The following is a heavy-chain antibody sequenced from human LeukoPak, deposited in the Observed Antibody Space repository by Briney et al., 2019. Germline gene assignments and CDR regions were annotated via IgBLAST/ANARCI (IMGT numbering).Heavy chain of an antibody. CDR3: ARTVGYSSSWYWPFDY. D-gene: IGHD6-13*01. Sequence: ASVKVSCKASGYTFTSYDINWVRQATGQGLEWMGWMNPNSGNTGYAQKFQGRVTMTRDTSTSTVYMELSSLRSEDTAVYYCARTVGYSSSWYWPFDYWGQGTLVTVSS. J-gene: IGHJ4*02. CDR2: MNPNSGNT. V-gene: IGHV1-8*01. CDR1: GYTFTSYD.